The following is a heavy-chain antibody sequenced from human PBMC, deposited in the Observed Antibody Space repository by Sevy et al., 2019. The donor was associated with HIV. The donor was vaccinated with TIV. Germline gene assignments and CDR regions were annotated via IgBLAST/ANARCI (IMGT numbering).Heavy chain of an antibody. D-gene: IGHD2-21*01. V-gene: IGHV1-46*01. Sequence: ASVKVSCKASGYSFTSYEMEWVRQAPGQGLEWMGIINPSGGSTGYAQSFQGRVILTRDTSTDTVYMELNSLRSEETAGYYCTRLRSCGGECYYFDYWGQGTLVTVSS. J-gene: IGHJ4*02. CDR3: TRLRSCGGECYYFDY. CDR1: GYSFTSYE. CDR2: INPSGGST.